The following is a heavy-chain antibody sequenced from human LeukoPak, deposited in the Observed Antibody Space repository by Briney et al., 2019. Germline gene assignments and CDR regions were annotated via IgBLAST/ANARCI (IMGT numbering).Heavy chain of an antibody. CDR2: INPNSGGT. J-gene: IGHJ4*02. D-gene: IGHD1-1*01. CDR3: ARELLQYIWNDVGRTQNLDY. CDR1: GYTSTGYY. Sequence: GASVKVSCKASGYTSTGYYMHWVRQAPGQGLEWMGWINPNSGGTNYAQKFQGRVTMTRDTSISTAYMELSRLRSDDTAVYYCARELLQYIWNDVGRTQNLDYWGQGTLVTVSS. V-gene: IGHV1-2*02.